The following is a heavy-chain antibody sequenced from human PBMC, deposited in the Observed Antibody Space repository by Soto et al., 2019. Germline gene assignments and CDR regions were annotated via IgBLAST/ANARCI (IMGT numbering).Heavy chain of an antibody. CDR3: ARLRNGDYDGAFYI. J-gene: IGHJ3*02. CDR1: GYSLTNYW. D-gene: IGHD4-17*01. V-gene: IGHV5-51*01. CDR2: FYPGDSDS. Sequence: VESLNISFRGSGYSLTNYWIGWVRQMPGKGLEWMGIFYPGDSDSAYGPSFQGQVTISADKSISTAYLQWTSLKASDTAIYYCARLRNGDYDGAFYIWGQGTLVTVSS.